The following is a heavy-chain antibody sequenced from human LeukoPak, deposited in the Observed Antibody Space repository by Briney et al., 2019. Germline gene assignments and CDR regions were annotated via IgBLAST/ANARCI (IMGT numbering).Heavy chain of an antibody. CDR1: GGSISSGAYY. D-gene: IGHD3-10*01. Sequence: PSETLSLTCTVSGGSISSGAYYWSWIRQPPRGGLEWIGYIFHSGSTYYNPSLQSRVTISVDTSKNQFSLKLSSVTAADTAVYYCARVWFGENAFDIWGQGTMVTVSS. V-gene: IGHV4-30-4*01. CDR2: IFHSGST. CDR3: ARVWFGENAFDI. J-gene: IGHJ3*02.